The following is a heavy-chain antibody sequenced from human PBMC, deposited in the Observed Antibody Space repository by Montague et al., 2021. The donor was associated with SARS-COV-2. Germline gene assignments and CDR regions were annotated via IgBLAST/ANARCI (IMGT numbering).Heavy chain of an antibody. Sequence: SLRLSCAASGFTVSSNHMSWVRQAPGKGLEWVSVIYSGGTTYYADSVKGRFTISRDNSKNTLYLQMNSLRAEDTAVYYCARALSSSNWFDPWGRGTLVTVSS. CDR1: GFTVSSNH. D-gene: IGHD2-2*01. CDR2: IYSGGTT. V-gene: IGHV3-66*01. J-gene: IGHJ5*02. CDR3: ARALSSSNWFDP.